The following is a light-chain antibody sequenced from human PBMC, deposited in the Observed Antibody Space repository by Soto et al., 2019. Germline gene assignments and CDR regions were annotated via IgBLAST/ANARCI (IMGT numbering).Light chain of an antibody. CDR3: LQDYNFPLT. CDR2: AAS. V-gene: IGKV1-6*01. CDR1: QGIRND. Sequence: AIQMTQSPSSLSASVGDRVTITCRASQGIRNDLSWYQHKPGKAPKLLIYAASSLQSGVPSRFSGSGSVTDFTLTISSLQPEDFATYYCLQDYNFPLTLGGGPKVHIK. J-gene: IGKJ4*01.